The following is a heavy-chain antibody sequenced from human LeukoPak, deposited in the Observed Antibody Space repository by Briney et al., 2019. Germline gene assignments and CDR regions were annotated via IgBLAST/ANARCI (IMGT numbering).Heavy chain of an antibody. CDR2: IYTSGST. J-gene: IGHJ4*02. V-gene: IGHV4-4*07. Sequence: PSETLSLPCTVSGGSISSYYWSWIRQPAGKGLEWIGRIYTSGSTNYNASLKSRVSMSVDTSKNQFSLKLSSVTAADTAVFYCARENSGSYREFDYWGQGPLVTVSS. CDR3: ARENSGSYREFDY. CDR1: GGSISSYY. D-gene: IGHD1-26*01.